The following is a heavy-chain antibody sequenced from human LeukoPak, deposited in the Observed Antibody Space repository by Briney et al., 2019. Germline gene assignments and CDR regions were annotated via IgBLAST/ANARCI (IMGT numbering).Heavy chain of an antibody. CDR2: IIPIFGTA. V-gene: IGHV1-69*05. CDR1: GGTFSSYA. D-gene: IGHD2-2*01. J-gene: IGHJ6*03. Sequence: SVKVSCKASGGTFSSYAISWVRQAPGQGLEWMGGIIPIFGTANYAQKFQGRVTITTDESTSKAYMELSSLRSEDTAVYYCARSYYCSSTSCPPNYYYMDVWGKGTTVTVSS. CDR3: ARSYYCSSTSCPPNYYYMDV.